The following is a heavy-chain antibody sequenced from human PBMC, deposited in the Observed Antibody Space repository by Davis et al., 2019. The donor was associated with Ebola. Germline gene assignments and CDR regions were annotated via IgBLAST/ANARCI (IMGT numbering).Heavy chain of an antibody. CDR2: ISYDGSNK. D-gene: IGHD4-11*01. J-gene: IGHJ4*02. CDR3: ARDSDDYSFDY. V-gene: IGHV3-30-3*01. Sequence: GESLKISCAASGFTFSHYAMHWVRQAPGKGLEWVAVISYDGSNKYYADSVKGRFTISRDNSKNTLYLQMNSLRAEDTAVYYCARDSDDYSFDYWGQGTLVTVSS. CDR1: GFTFSHYA.